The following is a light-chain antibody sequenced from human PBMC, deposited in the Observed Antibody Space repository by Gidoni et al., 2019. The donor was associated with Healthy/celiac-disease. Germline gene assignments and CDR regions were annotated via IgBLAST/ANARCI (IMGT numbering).Light chain of an antibody. CDR1: SSDVGGYNY. J-gene: IGLJ1*01. V-gene: IGLV2-8*01. CDR3: SSYAGSNNSLYV. Sequence: SCTGTSSDVGGYNYVSWYQQHPGKAPKLMIYEVSKRPSGVPDRFSGSKSGNTASLTVSGLQAEDEADYYCSSYAGSNNSLYVFGTGTKVTVL. CDR2: EVS.